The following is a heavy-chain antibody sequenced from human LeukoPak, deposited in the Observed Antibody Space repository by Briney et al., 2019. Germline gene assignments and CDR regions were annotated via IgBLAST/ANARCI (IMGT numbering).Heavy chain of an antibody. D-gene: IGHD3-10*01. V-gene: IGHV4-59*01. Sequence: SETLSLTCTVSGGSISSYYWSWIRQPPGKGLEWIGYIYYSGSTNYNPSLKSRVTISVDTSKNQFSLKLSSVTAADTAVYYCARDGLLWFGEFIWGQGTMVTVSS. CDR1: GGSISSYY. CDR2: IYYSGST. J-gene: IGHJ3*02. CDR3: ARDGLLWFGEFI.